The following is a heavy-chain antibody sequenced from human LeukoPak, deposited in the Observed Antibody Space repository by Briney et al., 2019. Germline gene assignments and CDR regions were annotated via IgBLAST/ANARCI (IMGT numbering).Heavy chain of an antibody. J-gene: IGHJ4*02. CDR3: ARWMYYDILTGFDY. Sequence: PSETLSLTCTVSGGSISSYYWSWIRQPPGEGLGWIGYIYYSGSNIYNPSHKCRGTISVDTSKNQFSLKLSSVAAADTAVYYCARWMYYDILTGFDYWGQGTLVTVSS. CDR2: IYYSGSN. V-gene: IGHV4-59*01. CDR1: GGSISSYY. D-gene: IGHD3-9*01.